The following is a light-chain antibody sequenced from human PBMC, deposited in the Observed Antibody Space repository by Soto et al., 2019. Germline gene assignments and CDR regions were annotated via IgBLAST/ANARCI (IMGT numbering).Light chain of an antibody. J-gene: IGKJ5*01. CDR3: QQRSNWPPIT. CDR1: QSVSSY. Sequence: EIVLTQSPATLSLSPGERATLSCRASQSVSSYLAWYQRKPGQAPRLLIYDASNRATGIPARFSGSGSGTDFTLTISSLEPEDFAVYYSQQRSNWPPITFGQGTRLEIK. CDR2: DAS. V-gene: IGKV3-11*01.